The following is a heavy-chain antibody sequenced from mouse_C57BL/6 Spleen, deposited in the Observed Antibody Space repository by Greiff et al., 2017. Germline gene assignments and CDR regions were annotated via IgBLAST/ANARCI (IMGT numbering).Heavy chain of an antibody. CDR2: INPNNGGT. Sequence: VQLQQSGPELVKPGASVKISCKASGYTFTDYYMNWVKQSHGQSLEWIGDINPNNGGTSYNQKFKGKATLTVDKSSSTAYMELRSLTSEDSAVYYCASKDFDYWGQGTTLTVSS. CDR3: ASKDFDY. V-gene: IGHV1-26*01. J-gene: IGHJ2*01. CDR1: GYTFTDYY.